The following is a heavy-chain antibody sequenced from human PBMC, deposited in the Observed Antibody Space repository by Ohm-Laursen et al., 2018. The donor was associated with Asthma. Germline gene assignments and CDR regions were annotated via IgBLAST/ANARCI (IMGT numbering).Heavy chain of an antibody. V-gene: IGHV1-46*01. D-gene: IGHD5-24*01. CDR2: INLSGGST. CDR1: GYTFTSYY. CDR3: ARGRDGCLDY. J-gene: IGHJ4*02. Sequence: ASVKVSCKASGYTFTSYYMHWVRQAPGQGLEWMGIINLSGGSTSYAQKFQGRVTITRDTSASTAYMELSSLRSEDTAVYYCARGRDGCLDYWGQGTLVTVSS.